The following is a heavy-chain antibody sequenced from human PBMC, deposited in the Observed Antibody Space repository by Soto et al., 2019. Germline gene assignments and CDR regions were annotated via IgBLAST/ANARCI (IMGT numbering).Heavy chain of an antibody. J-gene: IGHJ6*02. V-gene: IGHV5-51*01. CDR3: ARRVPRAGSDQYQYYILDA. CDR2: IYPGDSDT. Sequence: GESEKISCTASGYSVPNYSIGWVRQVPGQGLEWMGIIYPGDSDTKYSPSFQGQVTITADTSINSAFLQWTSLKAADTAMYYCARRVPRAGSDQYQYYILDACGQATTVTVSS. CDR1: GYSVPNYS. D-gene: IGHD3-10*01.